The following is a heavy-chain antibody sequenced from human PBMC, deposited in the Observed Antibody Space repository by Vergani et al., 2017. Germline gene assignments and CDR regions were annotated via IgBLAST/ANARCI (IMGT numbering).Heavy chain of an antibody. CDR1: GYTVTDYF. CDR2: INPNSGGT. Sequence: QVQLVQSGAEVKKPGASVKVSCKASGYTVTDYFMHWVRQAPGQGLEWMGWINPNSGGTNYAQKFQGRVTMTRDTSISTAYMELSNLRSDDTAVYYCARVGTSSNRDYFDYWGQGNLVTVSS. V-gene: IGHV1-2*02. J-gene: IGHJ4*02. D-gene: IGHD2-2*01. CDR3: ARVGTSSNRDYFDY.